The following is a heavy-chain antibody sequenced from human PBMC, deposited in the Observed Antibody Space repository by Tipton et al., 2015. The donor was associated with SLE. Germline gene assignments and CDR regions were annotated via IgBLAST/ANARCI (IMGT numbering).Heavy chain of an antibody. V-gene: IGHV3-23*01. CDR2: ISGSGGST. CDR3: AKAYRGSYYLGDAFDI. D-gene: IGHD1-26*01. Sequence: SLRLSCAASGFTFSSYAMSWVRQAPGKGLEWVSAISGSGGSTYYADSVKGRFTISRDNSKNTLYLQMDSLRAEDTAVYYCAKAYRGSYYLGDAFDIWGQGTMVTVSS. J-gene: IGHJ3*02. CDR1: GFTFSSYA.